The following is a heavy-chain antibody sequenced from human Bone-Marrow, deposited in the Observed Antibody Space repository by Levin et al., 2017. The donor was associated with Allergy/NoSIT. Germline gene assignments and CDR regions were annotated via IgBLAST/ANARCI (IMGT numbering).Heavy chain of an antibody. V-gene: IGHV4-61*01. CDR2: ISSSGST. CDR3: ARDDYSDFTGWV. J-gene: IGHJ4*02. CDR1: GGSVSSDTYY. Sequence: GSLRLSCTVSGGSVSSDTYYWSWIRQPPGKGLEWIGYISSSGSTSYNPSLMSRVTISVPTSKNQFPLKLTSVTPADTAVYYCARDDYSDFTGWVWGQGSLVTVSS. D-gene: IGHD3-9*01.